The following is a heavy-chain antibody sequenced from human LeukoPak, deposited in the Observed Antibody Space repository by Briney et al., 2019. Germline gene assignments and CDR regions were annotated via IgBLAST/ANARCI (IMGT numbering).Heavy chain of an antibody. V-gene: IGHV3-23*01. D-gene: IGHD6-19*01. CDR1: GFTFSSYA. Sequence: PGGSLRLSCAASGFTFSSYAMNWVRQAPGKGLEWVSTISGDGGDTHYADSVRGRFTISRANSKNTVFLQMNSLRAADTAVYYFAKSGSRDWDYFDYWGQGTLVTAS. CDR2: ISGDGGDT. CDR3: AKSGSRDWDYFDY. J-gene: IGHJ4*02.